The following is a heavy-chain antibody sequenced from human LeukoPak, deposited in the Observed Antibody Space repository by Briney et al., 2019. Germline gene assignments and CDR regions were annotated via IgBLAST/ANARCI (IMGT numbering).Heavy chain of an antibody. J-gene: IGHJ4*02. V-gene: IGHV3-23*01. D-gene: IGHD2-2*01. CDR2: ISGSGDST. CDR1: GFTFSSYA. Sequence: GGSLRLSCAASGFTFSSYAMSWVRQAPGKGLEWVSGISGSGDSTDYADSVKGRFTISRDNSKNTLYLQMNSLRAEDTAVYYCAKEGSYCSSTSCYLPFDYWGQGTLVTVSS. CDR3: AKEGSYCSSTSCYLPFDY.